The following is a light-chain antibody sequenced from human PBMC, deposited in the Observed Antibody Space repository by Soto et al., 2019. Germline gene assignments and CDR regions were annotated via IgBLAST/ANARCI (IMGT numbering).Light chain of an antibody. V-gene: IGKV1-39*01. CDR1: QSISNY. CDR3: QQSYSAPLT. CDR2: GAS. J-gene: IGKJ4*01. Sequence: DIQMTQSPPSLSASVGDRVTITCRASQSISNYLNWYQQKVGKAPQLLIYGASNLQSGVPARFSGSGSGTDFTLTISDLQPEDFATFYCQQSYSAPLTLGGGTKVDSK.